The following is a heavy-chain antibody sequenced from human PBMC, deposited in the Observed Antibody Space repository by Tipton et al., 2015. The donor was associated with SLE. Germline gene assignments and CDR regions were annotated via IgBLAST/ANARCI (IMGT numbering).Heavy chain of an antibody. CDR1: GGSVSSADYF. CDR2: ILTSGST. D-gene: IGHD4-17*01. CDR3: TRDFEGYGEYDY. Sequence: LRLSCTVSGGSVSSADYFWNWIRQPAGKGPEWIERILTSGSTDYNSSLKGRVTMSVDTSKNQFSLKLSSVTAADTAMYYCTRDFEGYGEYDYWGQGTLVTVSS. V-gene: IGHV4-61*02. J-gene: IGHJ4*02.